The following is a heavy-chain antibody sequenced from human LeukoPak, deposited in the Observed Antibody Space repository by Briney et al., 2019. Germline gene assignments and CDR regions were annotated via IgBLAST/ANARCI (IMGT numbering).Heavy chain of an antibody. V-gene: IGHV3-23*01. D-gene: IGHD3-22*01. CDR2: ISGSGGST. CDR3: ARDYYEGYFDY. CDR1: GFTFSSYA. Sequence: GGSLRLSCAASGFTFSSYAMTWVRQAPGKGLEWVSAISGSGGSTYYADSVKGRFTISRDNSKNTLYLQMNSLRAEDTAVYYCARDYYEGYFDYWGQGTLVTVSS. J-gene: IGHJ4*02.